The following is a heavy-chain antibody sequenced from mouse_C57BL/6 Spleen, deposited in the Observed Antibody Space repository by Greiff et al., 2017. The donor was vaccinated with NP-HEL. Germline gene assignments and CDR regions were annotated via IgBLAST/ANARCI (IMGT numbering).Heavy chain of an antibody. CDR3: ARRGRDWYFDV. CDR2: INSDGGST. Sequence: EVKLMESGGGLVQPGESLKLSCESNEYEFPSHDMSWVRKTPEKRLELVAAINSDGGSTYYPDTMERRFIISRDNTKKTLYLQMSSLRSEDTAVYYCARRGRDWYFDVWGTGTTVTVSS. V-gene: IGHV5-2*03. CDR1: EYEFPSHD. J-gene: IGHJ1*03.